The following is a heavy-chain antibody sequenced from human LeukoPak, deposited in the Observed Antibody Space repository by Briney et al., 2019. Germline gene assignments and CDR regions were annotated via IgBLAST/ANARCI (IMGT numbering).Heavy chain of an antibody. CDR2: ISGSGDTT. V-gene: IGHV3-23*01. CDR3: ANGGDPYYFYYGMDV. CDR1: GFTFSSYA. Sequence: PGGSLRLSCAASGFTFSSYAMSWVRQAPGKGLEWVSAISGSGDTTYYGDSVKGRFTVSRDNSKNTLFLQMNSLRAEDTAVYYCANGGDPYYFYYGMDVWGQGTTVTVSS. J-gene: IGHJ6*02.